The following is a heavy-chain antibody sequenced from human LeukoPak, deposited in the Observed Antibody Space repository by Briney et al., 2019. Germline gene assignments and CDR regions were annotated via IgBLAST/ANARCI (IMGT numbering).Heavy chain of an antibody. D-gene: IGHD6-13*01. Sequence: GESLRISCKGSGYRFTSYWISWVRKMPGKGLKWMGRIVPSDSYTNYSPSFQGHVTISADKSISTAYLQWSSLKASDTAMYYCARADSSSWYYGDDAFDIWGQGTMVTVSS. CDR3: ARADSSSWYYGDDAFDI. J-gene: IGHJ3*02. CDR1: GYRFTSYW. CDR2: IVPSDSYT. V-gene: IGHV5-10-1*01.